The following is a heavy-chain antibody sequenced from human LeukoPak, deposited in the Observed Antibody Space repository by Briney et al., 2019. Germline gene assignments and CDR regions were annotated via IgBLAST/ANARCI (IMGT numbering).Heavy chain of an antibody. D-gene: IGHD6-19*01. Sequence: GASVKVSCKASGYTFTGYYMHWVRQAPGQGLEWMGWIYPNSGGTNYAQKFQGRVTMTRDTSISTAYMELSRLRSDDTAVYYCARDKPPYSSGWYREDWFDPWGQGTLVTVSS. V-gene: IGHV1-2*02. CDR1: GYTFTGYY. CDR2: IYPNSGGT. J-gene: IGHJ5*02. CDR3: ARDKPPYSSGWYREDWFDP.